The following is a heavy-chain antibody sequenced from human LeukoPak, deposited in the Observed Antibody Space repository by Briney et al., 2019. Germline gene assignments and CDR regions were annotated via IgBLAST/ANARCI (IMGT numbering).Heavy chain of an antibody. CDR1: GGSISSSNW. Sequence: PSETLSLTCAVSGGSISSSNWWSWVRQPPGKGLEWIGEIYHSGSTNYNPSLKSRVTISVDKSKNQFSLKLSSVTAADTAVYYCATGGVVPAAMPYYFDYWGQGTLVTVSS. CDR3: ATGGVVPAAMPYYFDY. V-gene: IGHV4-4*02. D-gene: IGHD2-2*01. J-gene: IGHJ4*02. CDR2: IYHSGST.